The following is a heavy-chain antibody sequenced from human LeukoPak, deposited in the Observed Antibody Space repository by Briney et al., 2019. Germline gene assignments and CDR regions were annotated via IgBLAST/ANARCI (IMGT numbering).Heavy chain of an antibody. D-gene: IGHD3-16*01. CDR3: ARASFWESPINWFAP. J-gene: IGHJ5*02. V-gene: IGHV1-2*02. CDR1: GYTFTSYD. CDR2: MNPNSGGT. Sequence: ASVKVSCKASGYTFTSYDINWVRQATGQGLEWMGWMNPNSGGTNYAQKFQGRVTMTRDRSISTAYMELSRLTSDDTAVYYCARASFWESPINWFAPWGQGTLVTVSS.